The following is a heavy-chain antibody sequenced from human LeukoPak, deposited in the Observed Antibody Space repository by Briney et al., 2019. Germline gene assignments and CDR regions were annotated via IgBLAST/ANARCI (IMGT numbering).Heavy chain of an antibody. V-gene: IGHV3-48*04. CDR1: GFTFNMYT. J-gene: IGHJ3*02. Sequence: GGSLRLSCVASGFTFNMYTMNWVRQAPGKGLEWISFTFTSDSVTTYADSVKGQFTLSRDNSKNSLYLQMNSLRAEDTAVYYCARAGIAVAGSLDAFDIWGQGTMVTVSS. CDR3: ARAGIAVAGSLDAFDI. CDR2: TFTSDSVT. D-gene: IGHD6-19*01.